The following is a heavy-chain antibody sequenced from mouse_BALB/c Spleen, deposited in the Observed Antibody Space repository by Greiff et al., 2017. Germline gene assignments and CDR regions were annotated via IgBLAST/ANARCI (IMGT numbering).Heavy chain of an antibody. D-gene: IGHD2-3*01. CDR3: AREDGPWFAY. CDR1: GFSLTSYG. J-gene: IGHJ3*01. CDR2: IWAGGST. V-gene: IGHV2-9*02. Sequence: VKLVESGPGLVAPSQSLSITCTVSGFSLTSYGVHWVRQPPGKGLEWLGVIWAGGSTNYNSALMSRLSISKDNSKSQVFLKMNSLQTDDTAMYYCAREDGPWFAYWGQGTLVTVSA.